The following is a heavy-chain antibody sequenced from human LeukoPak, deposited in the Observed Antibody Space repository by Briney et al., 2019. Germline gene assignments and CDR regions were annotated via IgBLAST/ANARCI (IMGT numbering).Heavy chain of an antibody. J-gene: IGHJ4*02. CDR3: TTDSHSLWQF. CDR1: GFTFSNAW. V-gene: IGHV3-15*01. D-gene: IGHD3-10*01. Sequence: PGGSLRLSCAASGFTFSNAWMSWVRQAPGEGLEWVGRIFSKTEGGTTDYAAPVKGRFTISRDDSKNTLSLQMNSLKTEDTAVYYCTTDSHSLWQFWGQGTLVTVSS. CDR2: IFSKTEGGTT.